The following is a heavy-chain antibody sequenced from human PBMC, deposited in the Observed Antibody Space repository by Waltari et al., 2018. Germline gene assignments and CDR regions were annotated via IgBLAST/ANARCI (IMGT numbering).Heavy chain of an antibody. CDR3: ARTRGEQQLPVAFDY. D-gene: IGHD6-13*01. V-gene: IGHV3-21*01. J-gene: IGHJ4*02. CDR2: ISSSSSYI. Sequence: EVQLVESGGGLVKPGGSLRLSCAASEFTFSSYSMNWVRQTPGKGLELVSSISSSSSYIYYADSVKGRFTISRDNAKNSLYLQMNSLRAEDTAVYYCARTRGEQQLPVAFDYWGQGTLVTVSS. CDR1: EFTFSSYS.